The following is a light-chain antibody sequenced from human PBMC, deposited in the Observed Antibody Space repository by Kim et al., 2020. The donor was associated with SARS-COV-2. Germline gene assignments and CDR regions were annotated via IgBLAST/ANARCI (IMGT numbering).Light chain of an antibody. CDR3: QQLNAYPCT. CDR2: SAS. CDR1: QGISSS. Sequence: DIQLTQSPSFLSASVGDRVTITCRASQGISSSLAWYQQSPGKAPKLLIYSASTLQSGVPSRFSGSGSGTEFTLTISSLQSEDFATYYCQQLNAYPCTFGPGTKVDIK. J-gene: IGKJ3*01. V-gene: IGKV1-9*01.